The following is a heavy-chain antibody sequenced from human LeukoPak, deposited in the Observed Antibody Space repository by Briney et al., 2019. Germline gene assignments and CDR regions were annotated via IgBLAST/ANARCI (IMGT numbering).Heavy chain of an antibody. CDR3: VRDGRPLDY. CDR2: IKQDGGER. J-gene: IGHJ4*02. Sequence: GGSLRLSCGASGFTFSSYWMTWVRQPPGKGLEWVANIKQDGGERYYVDSVRGRFTISRDNSKNSLYLQMNSLRAEDTAVYYCVRDGRPLDYWGQGTLVIVS. V-gene: IGHV3-7*01. CDR1: GFTFSSYW. D-gene: IGHD3/OR15-3a*01.